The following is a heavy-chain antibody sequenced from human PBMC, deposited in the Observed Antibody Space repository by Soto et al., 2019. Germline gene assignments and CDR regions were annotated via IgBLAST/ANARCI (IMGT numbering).Heavy chain of an antibody. CDR2: IDSSGEK. D-gene: IGHD6-19*01. Sequence: QVTLKESGPVLVKPTETLTLRCTVSGLSITDSEMGVSWIRQPPGQPLERLAHIDSSGEKSYRTFLKSRLAISKDTSKSQIVLTMTNMDPADTATYYCARRHLAVAVSPWFDPWGQRIPVTVSS. CDR3: ARRHLAVAVSPWFDP. V-gene: IGHV2-26*01. J-gene: IGHJ5*02. CDR1: GLSITDSEMG.